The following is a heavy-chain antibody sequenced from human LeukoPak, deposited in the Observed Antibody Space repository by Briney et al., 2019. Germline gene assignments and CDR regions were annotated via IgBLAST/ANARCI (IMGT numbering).Heavy chain of an antibody. CDR1: GFTFDSFG. D-gene: IGHD6-19*01. Sequence: GGSLRLSCEVSGFTFDSFGLSWVRQAPGKGPEWIAYISGSSVAIYYADSVKGRFTISRDNAKNSLYLQMNSLRAEDTAVYYCARVHIAVGPNPSNWFDPWGQGTLVTVSS. V-gene: IGHV3-48*04. CDR3: ARVHIAVGPNPSNWFDP. J-gene: IGHJ5*02. CDR2: ISGSSVAI.